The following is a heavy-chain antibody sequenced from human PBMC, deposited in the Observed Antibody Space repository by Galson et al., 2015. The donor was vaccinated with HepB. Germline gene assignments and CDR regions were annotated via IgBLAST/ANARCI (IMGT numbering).Heavy chain of an antibody. D-gene: IGHD2-8*01. CDR1: GGSISSYY. V-gene: IGHV4-59*01. CDR3: ARVVPGTPGDWYFDL. Sequence: SETLSLTCTVSGGSISSYYWSWIRQPPGKGLEWIGYIYYSGSTNYNPSLKSRVTISVDTSKSQFSLKLSSVTAADTAVYYCARVVPGTPGDWYFDLWGRGTLVTVSS. J-gene: IGHJ2*01. CDR2: IYYSGST.